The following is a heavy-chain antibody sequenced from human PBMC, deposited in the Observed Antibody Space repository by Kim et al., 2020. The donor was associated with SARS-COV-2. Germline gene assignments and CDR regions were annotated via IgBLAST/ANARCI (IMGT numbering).Heavy chain of an antibody. J-gene: IGHJ4*02. CDR2: ISSSSSTI. CDR3: TGRLDY. CDR1: GFTFNSYS. V-gene: IGHV3-48*01. Sequence: GGSLRLSCAASGFTFNSYSMNWVRQAPGKGLEWVSYISSSSSTIYYADSVKGRFTISRDNAKNSLYLQMNSLRAEDTAVYYCTGRLDYWGWGTLVTVSS.